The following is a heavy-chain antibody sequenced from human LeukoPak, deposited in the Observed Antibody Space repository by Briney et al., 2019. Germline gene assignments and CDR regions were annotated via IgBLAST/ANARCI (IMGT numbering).Heavy chain of an antibody. J-gene: IGHJ4*02. D-gene: IGHD6-19*01. CDR1: GYSISSGYY. Sequence: SETLSLTCTVSGYSISSGYYWGWIRRPPGKGLEWIGSIYHSGSTYYNPSLESRVTISVDTSKNHFSLKLSSVTAADTAVYYCATSGWYLLPGVYWGQGTLVTVSS. V-gene: IGHV4-38-2*02. CDR3: ATSGWYLLPGVY. CDR2: IYHSGST.